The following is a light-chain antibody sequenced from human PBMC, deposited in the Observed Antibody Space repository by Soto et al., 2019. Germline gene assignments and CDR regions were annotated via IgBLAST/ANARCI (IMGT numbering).Light chain of an antibody. Sequence: DIVMTQSPDSLAVSLGERATINCKSSQSVLFSSNNKNYLAWYQQKPGQPPKLLIYWASTRESGVPDRFSGSGSGTDFTLTISSLQAEDVAVYHCQQYYATPPPTFGGGTKVEIK. CDR1: QSVLFSSNNKNY. J-gene: IGKJ4*01. CDR3: QQYYATPPPT. CDR2: WAS. V-gene: IGKV4-1*01.